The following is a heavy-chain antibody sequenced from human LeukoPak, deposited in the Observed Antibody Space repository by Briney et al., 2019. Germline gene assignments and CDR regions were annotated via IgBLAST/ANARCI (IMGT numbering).Heavy chain of an antibody. CDR3: AKDRVEMATTPFDY. D-gene: IGHD5-24*01. J-gene: IGHJ4*02. CDR2: ISGSGSST. CDR1: GFTFSNYA. Sequence: GGSLRLSCAASGFTFSNYAVSWVRQAPGKGLEWDSAISGSGSSTYYAASVTGRFTISRDNSKNTLYLQMNSLRAEDTAVYYCAKDRVEMATTPFDYWGQGTLVTVSS. V-gene: IGHV3-23*01.